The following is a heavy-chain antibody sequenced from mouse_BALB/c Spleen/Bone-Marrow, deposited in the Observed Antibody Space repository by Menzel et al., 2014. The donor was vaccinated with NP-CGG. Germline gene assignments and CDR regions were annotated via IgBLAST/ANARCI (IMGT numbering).Heavy chain of an antibody. J-gene: IGHJ4*01. V-gene: IGHV3-8*02. CDR3: ARAGYRYDVGYAMDY. CDR2: ISHSGST. CDR1: GDSITSGY. Sequence: EVQLQQSGPSLVKPSQTLSLTYSVTGDSITSGYWNWIRKFPGNKLEYMGYISHSGSTYYNPSLKSRISITRDTSKNQYYLQLNAVTTGDTATYYCARAGYRYDVGYAMDYWGQGTSVTVSS. D-gene: IGHD2-14*01.